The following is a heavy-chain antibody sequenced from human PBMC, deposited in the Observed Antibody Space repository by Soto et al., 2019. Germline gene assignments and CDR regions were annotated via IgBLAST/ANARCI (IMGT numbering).Heavy chain of an antibody. CDR2: INPSGGIT. CDR3: ARDPARQNWGPVFDY. J-gene: IGHJ4*02. Sequence: QVQLVQSGAEVKKPGVSVKISCKTSGFTFTSYFNHWVRQAPGQGLEWMGMINPSGGITSFAQKFQGRVTMTRDTSTSTVYMELSDLRSEDTAVYYCARDPARQNWGPVFDYWGQGTLVTVSS. D-gene: IGHD7-27*01. CDR1: GFTFTSYF. V-gene: IGHV1-46*01.